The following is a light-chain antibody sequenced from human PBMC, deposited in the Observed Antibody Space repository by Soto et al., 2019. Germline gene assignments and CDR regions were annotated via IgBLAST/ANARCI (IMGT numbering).Light chain of an antibody. CDR1: QSVSSSY. CDR2: GAS. J-gene: IGKJ2*01. CDR3: QQYGSSPLMYT. Sequence: EIVLTQSPGTLSLSPGERATLSCRASQSVSSSYLAWYQQKPGQAPRLLIYGASSRATGIPDRFSGSGSGTDFTLTISRLEPEDFAVYYCQQYGSSPLMYTFGQGTKLAIK. V-gene: IGKV3-20*01.